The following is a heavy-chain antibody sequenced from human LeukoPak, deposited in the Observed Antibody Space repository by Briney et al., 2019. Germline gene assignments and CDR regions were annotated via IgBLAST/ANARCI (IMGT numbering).Heavy chain of an antibody. Sequence: SETLSLTCAVYGGSFSGYYWSWIRQPPGKGLEWIGEINHSGSTYYNPSLKSRVTISVDTSKNQFSLKLSSVTAADTAVYYCAREEGSSSFFDYWGQGTLVTVSS. J-gene: IGHJ4*02. V-gene: IGHV4-34*01. D-gene: IGHD6-13*01. CDR1: GGSFSGYY. CDR3: AREEGSSSFFDY. CDR2: INHSGST.